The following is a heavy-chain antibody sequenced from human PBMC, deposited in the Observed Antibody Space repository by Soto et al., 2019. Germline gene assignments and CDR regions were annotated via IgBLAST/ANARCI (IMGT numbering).Heavy chain of an antibody. Sequence: QVQLVESGGGVVQPGRSLRLSCAAAGFTFSTHAMHWVRQAPGKGLEWMAFIWSDGSNKYYADSVKGRATISRDNSKRTVDLQMNSLRAEDTAVSYCARDPPGSGWAFDYWGQGTLVTVSS. J-gene: IGHJ4*02. CDR3: ARDPPGSGWAFDY. D-gene: IGHD6-19*01. CDR1: GFTFSTHA. CDR2: IWSDGSNK. V-gene: IGHV3-33*01.